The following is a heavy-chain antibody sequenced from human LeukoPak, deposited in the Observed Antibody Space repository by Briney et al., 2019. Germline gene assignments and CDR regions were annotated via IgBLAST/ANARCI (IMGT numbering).Heavy chain of an antibody. Sequence: GGALRLSCAAYGFTFSNYNMNWGRQAPGKGLEWVSYISSSGSNIYYADSVKGRVTISRDNAKNSLYLQMNSLRAEDTAVYYCAKEEGWLQVDYWGQGTLVTVSS. D-gene: IGHD5-12*01. CDR1: GFTFSNYN. V-gene: IGHV3-48*01. CDR3: AKEEGWLQVDY. CDR2: ISSSGSNI. J-gene: IGHJ4*02.